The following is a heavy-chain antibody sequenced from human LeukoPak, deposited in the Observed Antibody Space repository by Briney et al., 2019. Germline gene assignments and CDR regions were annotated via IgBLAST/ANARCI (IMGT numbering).Heavy chain of an antibody. CDR3: AKRDSSSWYSLDY. Sequence: GGSLRLSCAASGFTFSSYSMNWVRQAPGKGLEWVSAISGSGGSTYYADSVKDRFTISRDNSKNTLYLQMNSLRAEDTAVYYCAKRDSSSWYSLDYWGQGTLVTVSS. CDR2: ISGSGGST. CDR1: GFTFSSYS. J-gene: IGHJ4*02. D-gene: IGHD6-13*01. V-gene: IGHV3-23*01.